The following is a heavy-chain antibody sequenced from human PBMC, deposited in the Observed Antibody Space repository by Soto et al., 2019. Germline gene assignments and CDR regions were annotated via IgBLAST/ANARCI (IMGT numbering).Heavy chain of an antibody. CDR2: ISGSGGST. CDR3: AKVNDYGDYGLVLVAFDI. CDR1: GFTFSSYA. V-gene: IGHV3-23*01. D-gene: IGHD4-17*01. Sequence: GGSLRLSCAASGFTFSSYAMSWVRQAPGKGLEWVSAISGSGGSTYYADSVKGRFTIPRDNSKNTLYLQMNSLRAEDTAVYYCAKVNDYGDYGLVLVAFDIWGQGTMVTVSS. J-gene: IGHJ3*02.